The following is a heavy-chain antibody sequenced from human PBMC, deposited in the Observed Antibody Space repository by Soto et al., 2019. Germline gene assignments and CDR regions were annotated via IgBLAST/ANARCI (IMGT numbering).Heavy chain of an antibody. CDR2: VHYSGST. J-gene: IGHJ4*02. D-gene: IGHD5-18*01. V-gene: IGHV4-59*01. Sequence: SETLSLTCTVSGGSISSYYWTWIRQPPGKGLEWIGYVHYSGSTNYNPSLRSRGTITVDTSKNQFSLKLRSVTAADTAVYYCARGSYENDYWGQGTLVTVSS. CDR3: ARGSYENDY. CDR1: GGSISSYY.